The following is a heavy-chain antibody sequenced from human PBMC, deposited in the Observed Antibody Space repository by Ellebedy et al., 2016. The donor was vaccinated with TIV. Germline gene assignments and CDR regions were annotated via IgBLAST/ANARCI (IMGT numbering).Heavy chain of an antibody. V-gene: IGHV3-48*04. CDR1: GFTFSSYS. D-gene: IGHD2-2*01. Sequence: GESLKISCAASGFTFSSYSMNWVRQAPGKGLEGVSYISSSSSTIYYADSVKGRFTISRDNAKNSLYLQMNSLRAEDTAVYYCARDRNTSPYYYYYYGMDVWGQGTTVTVSS. CDR3: ARDRNTSPYYYYYYGMDV. J-gene: IGHJ6*02. CDR2: ISSSSSTI.